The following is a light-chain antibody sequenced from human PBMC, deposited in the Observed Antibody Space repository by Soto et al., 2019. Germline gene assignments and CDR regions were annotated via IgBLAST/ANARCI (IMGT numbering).Light chain of an antibody. CDR1: QSITSW. CDR2: DVS. J-gene: IGKJ1*01. Sequence: DIQMTQSPSTLSASVGDRVTITCRASQSITSWLAWFQQKPGQAPKLLIYDVSTLERGVPSRFSGSGSGTEFTLTISSLQTDDFATYYCQQYNSYRWTFGQGTKVEIK. CDR3: QQYNSYRWT. V-gene: IGKV1-5*01.